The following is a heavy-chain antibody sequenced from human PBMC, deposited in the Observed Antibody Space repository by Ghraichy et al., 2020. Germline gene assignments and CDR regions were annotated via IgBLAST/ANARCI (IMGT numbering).Heavy chain of an antibody. V-gene: IGHV3-23*01. J-gene: IGHJ4*02. CDR3: AKAGSSWYPLDY. CDR1: GFTFSNYA. Sequence: LSLTCAASGFTFSNYAMSWVRQAPGKGLEWVSPISCNGGSTYYADSVKGRFTISRDNSKSTLFLQMNSLRAEDTAVYYCAKAGSSWYPLDYWGQGTLVPVSS. D-gene: IGHD6-13*01. CDR2: ISCNGGST.